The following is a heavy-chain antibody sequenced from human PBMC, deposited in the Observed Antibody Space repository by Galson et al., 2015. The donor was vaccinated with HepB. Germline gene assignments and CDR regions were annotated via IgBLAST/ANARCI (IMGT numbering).Heavy chain of an antibody. Sequence: SVKVSCKASKYSFTRYAMHWVRQAPGQRLEWMGWINAGNGNTKYSQKFQDRVTITRDTSASTAYMELSSLRSEDTAVYYCARDISATMIVGIFDYWGQGTLVTVSS. V-gene: IGHV1-3*01. CDR2: INAGNGNT. D-gene: IGHD3-22*01. CDR3: ARDISATMIVGIFDY. CDR1: KYSFTRYA. J-gene: IGHJ4*02.